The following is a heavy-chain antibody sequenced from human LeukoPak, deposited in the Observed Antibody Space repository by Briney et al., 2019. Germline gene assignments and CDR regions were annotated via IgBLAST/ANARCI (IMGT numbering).Heavy chain of an antibody. V-gene: IGHV3-7*01. CDR1: GGSISSSSYY. CDR2: IERDGSET. Sequence: ETLSLTCTVSGGSISSSSYYWGWIRQPPGKGLEWVANIERDGSETNYVGSVKGRFTISRDDAKNSLYLQMNSLRAEDTAVYYCARESTEERPGYWGQGTLVTVSS. D-gene: IGHD1-1*01. J-gene: IGHJ4*02. CDR3: ARESTEERPGY.